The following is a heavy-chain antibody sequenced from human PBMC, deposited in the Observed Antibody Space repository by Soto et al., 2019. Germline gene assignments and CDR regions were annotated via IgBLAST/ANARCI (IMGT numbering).Heavy chain of an antibody. CDR2: IGGSGDGT. CDR3: AKAREVTLVRVPSSY. D-gene: IGHD3-10*01. V-gene: IGHV3-23*01. J-gene: IGHJ4*02. Sequence: PEGSLRLSCAASGFTFDGYAMSWVRQAPGKGLQWVSTIGGSGDGTYYADSVKGRFTISRDNSKNTLYLQMNSLRAEDTAVYYCAKAREVTLVRVPSSYWGQGTLVTVSS. CDR1: GFTFDGYA.